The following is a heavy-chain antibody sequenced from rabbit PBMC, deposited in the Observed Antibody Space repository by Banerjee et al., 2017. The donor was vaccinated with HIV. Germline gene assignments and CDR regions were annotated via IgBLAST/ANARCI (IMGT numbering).Heavy chain of an antibody. V-gene: IGHV1S45*01. J-gene: IGHJ4*01. Sequence: QEQLEEPGGGLVQPGASLTLTCKASGIDFSNYNFMCWVRQAPGKGLEWIACIDIGSRDFTYYASWAKGRFTISKSSSTTVTLQMTSLTVADTATYFCARETSSGWGIVSFYFNLWGPGTLVTVS. D-gene: IGHD4-1*01. CDR3: ARETSSGWGIVSFYFNL. CDR2: IDIGSRDFT. CDR1: GIDFSNYNF.